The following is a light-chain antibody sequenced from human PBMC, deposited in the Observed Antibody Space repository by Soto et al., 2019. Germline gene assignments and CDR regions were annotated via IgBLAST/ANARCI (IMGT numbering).Light chain of an antibody. Sequence: AIPMTQSPSSLSASVGDRVTITCRASQGIRNDLGWYQQKPGKAPKLLIYAASSLQSAVPSRFSGSGSGTDFTLTISSLQPEDFATYYCLQDFHYPYTFGQGTKVEI. CDR2: AAS. CDR3: LQDFHYPYT. V-gene: IGKV1-6*01. J-gene: IGKJ2*01. CDR1: QGIRND.